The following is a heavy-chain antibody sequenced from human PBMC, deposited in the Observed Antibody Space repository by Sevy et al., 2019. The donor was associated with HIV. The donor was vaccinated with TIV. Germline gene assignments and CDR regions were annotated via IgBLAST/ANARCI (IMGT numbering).Heavy chain of an antibody. CDR1: GFTFSEAW. CDR3: AAGTGTSDFDY. J-gene: IGHJ4*02. D-gene: IGHD1-7*01. V-gene: IGHV3-15*01. CDR2: IKSKTDAATR. Sequence: GGFLRLSCAASGFTFSEAWMSWVRQAPGKGLEWVGRIKSKTDAATRDFAAPVRGRFSISRDDSANTVYLVMNNLKPEYTGVYYCAAGTGTSDFDYWGQGTLVTVSS.